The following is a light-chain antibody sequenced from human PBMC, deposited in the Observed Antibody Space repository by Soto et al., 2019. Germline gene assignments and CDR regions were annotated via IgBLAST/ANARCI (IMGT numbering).Light chain of an antibody. J-gene: IGKJ1*01. V-gene: IGKV3-15*01. Sequence: EIVMTQSPATLSVSPGERATLSCRPSQSVSSNLAWYQQKPGQAPRLLIYGASTRATGIPARFSGSGSGTEFTLTISRLQSEYFAVYYCQQYNNWPSWAFGQGTKVEIK. CDR2: GAS. CDR3: QQYNNWPSWA. CDR1: QSVSSN.